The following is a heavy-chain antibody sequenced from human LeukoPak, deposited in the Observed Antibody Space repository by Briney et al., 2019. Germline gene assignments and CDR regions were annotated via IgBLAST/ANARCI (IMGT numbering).Heavy chain of an antibody. CDR1: GYTFTSYG. J-gene: IGHJ4*02. CDR2: IIPIFGTT. V-gene: IGHV1-69*13. CDR3: ARDSNDFWSGYRS. Sequence: ASVKVSCKASGYTFTSYGISWVRQAPGQGLEWMGGIIPIFGTTNYAQKFQGRVTITADESTSTAYMELSSLTSEDTAIYYCARDSNDFWSGYRSWGQGTLVTVSS. D-gene: IGHD3-3*01.